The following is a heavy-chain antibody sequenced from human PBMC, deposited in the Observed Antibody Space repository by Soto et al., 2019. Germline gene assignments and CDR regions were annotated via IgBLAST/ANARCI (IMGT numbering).Heavy chain of an antibody. CDR1: GYTFTGYY. CDR2: INPNSGGT. V-gene: IGHV1-2*04. D-gene: IGHD5-18*01. J-gene: IGHJ3*02. CDR3: ARVIGDKGYSYPHGSFDI. Sequence: ASVKVSCKASGYTFTGYYMHWVRQAPGQGLEWMGWINPNSGGTNYAQKFQGWVTMTRDTSISTAYMELSRLRSDDTAVYYCARVIGDKGYSYPHGSFDIWGQGTMVTVSS.